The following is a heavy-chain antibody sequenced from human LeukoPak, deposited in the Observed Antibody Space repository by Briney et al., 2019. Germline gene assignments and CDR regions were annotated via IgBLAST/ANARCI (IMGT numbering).Heavy chain of an antibody. V-gene: IGHV3-23*01. CDR3: AKDLFGSSWYHSREDQ. CDR2: ITGSGSNT. Sequence: GGSLRLSCATSGFTFSNYVMTWVRQAPGTGLEFVSPITGSGSNTYYADSVKGRFTISRDNSKNTLFLQMNSLRGEDTAVYYCAKDLFGSSWYHSREDQWGQGTLVTVSS. CDR1: GFTFSNYV. D-gene: IGHD6-13*01. J-gene: IGHJ4*02.